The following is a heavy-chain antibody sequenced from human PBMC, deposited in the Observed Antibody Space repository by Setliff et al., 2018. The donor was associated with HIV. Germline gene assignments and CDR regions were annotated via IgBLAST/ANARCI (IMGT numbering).Heavy chain of an antibody. J-gene: IGHJ4*02. CDR3: ARDLNWAFDY. CDR1: GFTFTFSTYT. CDR2: INGDSTFI. D-gene: IGHD1-1*01. V-gene: IGHV3-21*01. Sequence: LRLSCAASGFTFTFSTYTMNWVRQAPGKGLEWVSSINGDSTFIYYADSVKGRFTISRDNAKNSLYLQMNSLRAEDTAVYYCARDLNWAFDYWGQGILVTVSS.